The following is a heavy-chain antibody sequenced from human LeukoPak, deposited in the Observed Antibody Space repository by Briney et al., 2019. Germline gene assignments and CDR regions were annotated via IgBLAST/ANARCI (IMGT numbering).Heavy chain of an antibody. V-gene: IGHV3-30-3*01. D-gene: IGHD3-16*01. J-gene: IGHJ4*02. CDR2: ISYDGSNK. CDR3: AREWGGDYFDY. Sequence: PGGSLRLSCAASGFTFSSYAMHRVRQAPGKGLEWVAVISYDGSNKYYADSVKGRFTISRDNSKNTLYLQMNSLRAEDTAVYYCAREWGGDYFDYWGQGTLVTVSS. CDR1: GFTFSSYA.